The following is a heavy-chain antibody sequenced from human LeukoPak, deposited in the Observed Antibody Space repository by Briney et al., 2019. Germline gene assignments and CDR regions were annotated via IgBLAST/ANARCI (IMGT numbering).Heavy chain of an antibody. Sequence: SETLSLTCTVSGGSTSGYYWSWLRQPPGKGLEWIGDIYYSGSTNYNPSLTSRVTISVDTSKNQFSLNLNSVTAADTAVYYCARGWDGIAVAGSFDYWGQGTLVTVSS. CDR1: GGSTSGYY. V-gene: IGHV4-59*01. CDR3: ARGWDGIAVAGSFDY. D-gene: IGHD6-19*01. J-gene: IGHJ4*02. CDR2: IYYSGST.